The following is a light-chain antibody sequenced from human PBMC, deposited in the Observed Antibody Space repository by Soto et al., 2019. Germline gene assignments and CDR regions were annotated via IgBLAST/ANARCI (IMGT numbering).Light chain of an antibody. CDR3: QSYDSSLSGWV. V-gene: IGLV1-40*01. Sequence: QSVLTQPPSVSGAPGQRVTISCTGSSSNIGAGYDVHWYQQLPGTAPKLLIYGNSNRPSGVPDRFSGSKSGTSASLAITGRQAEDESDYSCQSYDSSLSGWVFGGGTKRTVL. CDR2: GNS. J-gene: IGLJ3*02. CDR1: SSNIGAGYD.